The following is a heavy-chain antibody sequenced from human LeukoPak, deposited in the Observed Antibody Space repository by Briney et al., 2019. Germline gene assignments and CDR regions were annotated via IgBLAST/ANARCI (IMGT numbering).Heavy chain of an antibody. CDR2: ISSSSSYI. CDR3: ARDHPYLSERPYYDFWSGYDTRGDYFDY. Sequence: GGSLRLSCAASGFTFSSYSMNWVRQAPGKGLEWVSSISSSSSYIYYADSVKGRFTISRDNAKNSLYLQVNSLRAEDTAVYYCARDHPYLSERPYYDFWSGYDTRGDYFDYWGQGTLVTVSS. D-gene: IGHD3-3*01. J-gene: IGHJ4*02. CDR1: GFTFSSYS. V-gene: IGHV3-21*01.